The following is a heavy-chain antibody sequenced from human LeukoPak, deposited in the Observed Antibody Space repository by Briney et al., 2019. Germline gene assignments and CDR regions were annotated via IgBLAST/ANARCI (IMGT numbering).Heavy chain of an antibody. CDR1: GYTFTSYW. D-gene: IGHD5/OR15-5a*01. Sequence: GESLKISCKASGYTFTSYWIGWVRQMPGKGLEWMGIIYPGDSDTTYSPSFQGQVTISADNSISTAYQQWSSLKASDTAMYYCARRTSTMGDYWGQGTLVSVSS. V-gene: IGHV5-51*01. CDR3: ARRTSTMGDY. CDR2: IYPGDSDT. J-gene: IGHJ4*02.